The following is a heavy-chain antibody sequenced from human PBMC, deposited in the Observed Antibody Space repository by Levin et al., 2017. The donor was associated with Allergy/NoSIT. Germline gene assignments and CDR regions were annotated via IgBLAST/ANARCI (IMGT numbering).Heavy chain of an antibody. D-gene: IGHD5-12*01. J-gene: IGHJ4*02. CDR2: ISWDGGST. CDR3: AKDIRGGYPDY. CDR1: GFTFDDYT. Sequence: GESLKISCAASGFTFDDYTMHWVRQAPGKGLEWVSLISWDGGSTYYADSVKGRFTISRDNSKNSLYLQMNSLRTEDTALYYCAKDIRGGYPDYWGQGTLVTVSS. V-gene: IGHV3-43*01.